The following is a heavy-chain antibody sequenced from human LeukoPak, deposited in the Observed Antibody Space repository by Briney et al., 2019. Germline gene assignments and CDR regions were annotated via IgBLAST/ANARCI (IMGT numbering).Heavy chain of an antibody. J-gene: IGHJ4*02. CDR1: GFTFDDYA. CDR3: AKDREYSSSSGLDY. Sequence: PGGSLRLSCAASGFTFDDYAMHWVRQAPGKGLEWVSGISWNSGSIGYADSVKSRFTIPRDNAKNSLYLQMNSLRAEDMALYYCAKDREYSSSSGLDYWGQGTLVTVSS. CDR2: ISWNSGSI. D-gene: IGHD6-6*01. V-gene: IGHV3-9*03.